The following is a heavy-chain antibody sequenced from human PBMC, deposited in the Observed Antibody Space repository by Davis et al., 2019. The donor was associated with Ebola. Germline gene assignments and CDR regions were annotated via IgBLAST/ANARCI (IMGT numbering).Heavy chain of an antibody. CDR3: AREGFDN. Sequence: MPSETLSLTCTVSGGPISSYYWSWIRQPPGKGLEWIGYIYYNGRTNYNPSLRSRVTISLDTSNNQFSLKVRSVTAADTAVYYCAREGFDNWGQGTLVTVSS. V-gene: IGHV4-59*01. CDR2: IYYNGRT. J-gene: IGHJ4*02. CDR1: GGPISSYY.